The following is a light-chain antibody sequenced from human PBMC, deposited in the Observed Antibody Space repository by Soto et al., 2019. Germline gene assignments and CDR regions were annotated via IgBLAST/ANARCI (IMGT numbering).Light chain of an antibody. CDR2: SND. CDR3: AAWDDSLNGFYV. Sequence: QSVLAQPPSASGTPGQRVAISCSGSRSNIGSNTVSWYQQLPGTAPKLLIHSNDQRPSGVPDRFSGSKSGTSASLAISGLQSEDEADYYCAAWDDSLNGFYVFGPGTKVTVL. CDR1: RSNIGSNT. J-gene: IGLJ1*01. V-gene: IGLV1-44*01.